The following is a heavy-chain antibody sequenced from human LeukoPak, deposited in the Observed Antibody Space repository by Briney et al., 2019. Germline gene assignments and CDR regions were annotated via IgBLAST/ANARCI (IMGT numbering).Heavy chain of an antibody. CDR2: INHSGST. V-gene: IGHV4-34*01. J-gene: IGHJ4*02. D-gene: IGHD5-18*01. CDR3: ARLGVASRGYSHGPDY. CDR1: GGSFSGYY. Sequence: SETLSLTCAVYGGSFSGYYWSWIRQPPGKGLEWIGEINHSGSTNYNPSLKSRVTISVDTSKNQFSLNLSSVTAADTAMYYRARLGVASRGYSHGPDYWGQGTLVTVSS.